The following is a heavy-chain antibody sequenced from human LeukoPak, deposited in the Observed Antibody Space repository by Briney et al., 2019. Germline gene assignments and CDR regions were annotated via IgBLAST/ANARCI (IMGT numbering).Heavy chain of an antibody. CDR1: GFTFSSYG. CDR3: ASPTAYDYIPDY. J-gene: IGHJ4*02. Sequence: GGSLRLSCAGSGFTFSSYGMHWVRQAPGKGLEWVAFIRYDGSNKYYADSVKGRFTISRENSKNTLYLQMNSLRAEDTAVYYCASPTAYDYIPDYWGQGTLVTVSS. V-gene: IGHV3-30*02. D-gene: IGHD3-16*01. CDR2: IRYDGSNK.